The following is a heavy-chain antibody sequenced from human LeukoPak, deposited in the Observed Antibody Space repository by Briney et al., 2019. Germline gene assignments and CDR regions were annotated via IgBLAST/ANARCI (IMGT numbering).Heavy chain of an antibody. V-gene: IGHV4-39*07. CDR3: ASSDSGSYYGPSYFDY. J-gene: IGHJ4*02. CDR2: IYYSGST. Sequence: RSSETLSLTCTVSGGSISSSSYYWGWIRQPPGKGLEWIGSIYYSGSTYYNPSLKSRVTISVDTSKNQFSLKLSSVTAAGTAVYYCASSDSGSYYGPSYFDYWGQGTLVTVSS. D-gene: IGHD3-10*01. CDR1: GGSISSSSYY.